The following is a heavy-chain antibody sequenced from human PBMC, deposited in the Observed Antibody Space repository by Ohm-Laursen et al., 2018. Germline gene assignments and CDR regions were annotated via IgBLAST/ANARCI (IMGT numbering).Heavy chain of an antibody. D-gene: IGHD4-23*01. J-gene: IGHJ4*02. CDR3: ARDAVNRGNSIDY. CDR2: IYYSGST. V-gene: IGHV4-59*12. CDR1: GGTFSCYY. Sequence: VTLSLTCAVYGGTFSCYYWSWIRQPPGKGLEWIVYIYYSGSTNYNPSLKSRVTISVDPSKNQFSLKLSSVTAGDTAVYYCARDAVNRGNSIDYWGQGTLVTVSS.